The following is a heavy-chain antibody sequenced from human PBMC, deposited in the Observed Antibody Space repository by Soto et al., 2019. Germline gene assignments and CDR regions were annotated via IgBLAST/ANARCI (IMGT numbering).Heavy chain of an antibody. J-gene: IGHJ5*02. CDR3: ARGRITMVRGVNNWFDP. V-gene: IGHV1-8*01. D-gene: IGHD3-10*01. CDR2: MNPNSGNT. Sequence: ASVKVSCKASGYTFTSYDINWVRQATGQGLEWMGWMNPNSGNTGYVQKFQGRVTMTRNTSISTAYMELSSLRSEDTAVYYCARGRITMVRGVNNWFDPWGQGTLVTVSS. CDR1: GYTFTSYD.